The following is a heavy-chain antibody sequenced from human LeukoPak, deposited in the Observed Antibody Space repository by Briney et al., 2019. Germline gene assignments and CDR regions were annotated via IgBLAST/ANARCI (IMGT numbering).Heavy chain of an antibody. CDR3: ARDGAVAGIENDY. V-gene: IGHV3-48*03. CDR1: GFRFSSYE. Sequence: PGGSLRLSCGASGFRFSSYEMKWVRQAPGKGLEWVSYIGSSGTGTLYADSMKGRFTISRDNAKNSVYLQMNSLRAEDTAVYYCARDGAVAGIENDYWGQGTLVTVSP. CDR2: IGSSGTGT. D-gene: IGHD6-19*01. J-gene: IGHJ4*02.